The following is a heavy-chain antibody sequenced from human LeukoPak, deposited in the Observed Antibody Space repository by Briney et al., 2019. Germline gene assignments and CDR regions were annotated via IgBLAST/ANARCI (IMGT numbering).Heavy chain of an antibody. CDR3: ARVLSGSWDWFDP. V-gene: IGHV3-7*01. D-gene: IGHD3-22*01. J-gene: IGHJ5*02. CDR2: IKEDGSEK. Sequence: GGSLRLSCAASGISINQYWMTWVRQGPGKGLEWVANIKEDGSEKHYVDSVKGRFTISRDNAKNTVYLQMNSLRAEDTAVYYCARVLSGSWDWFDPWGQGTLVTVSS. CDR1: GISINQYW.